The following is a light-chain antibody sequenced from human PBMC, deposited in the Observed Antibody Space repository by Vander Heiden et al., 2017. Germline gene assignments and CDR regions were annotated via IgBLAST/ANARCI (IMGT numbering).Light chain of an antibody. J-gene: IGLJ7*01. CDR1: SSNLGSNT. CDR3: AAWDDSLNGAV. CDR2: SNN. V-gene: IGLV1-44*01. Sequence: QSVLTQPPSASGTPGQRVTISCSGSSSNLGSNTVNWYQQLPGTAHKLLIYSNNQRPSGVPDRFSGSKSGTSASLAISGLQSEDEADYYCAAWDDSLNGAVFGGGTQLTVL.